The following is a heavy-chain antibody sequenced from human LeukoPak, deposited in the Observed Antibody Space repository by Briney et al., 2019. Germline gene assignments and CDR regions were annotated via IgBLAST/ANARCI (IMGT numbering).Heavy chain of an antibody. CDR1: GFTFSSYA. J-gene: IGHJ3*02. D-gene: IGHD7-27*01. CDR2: ISGSGGST. CDR3: AKGGWGSYDAFDI. V-gene: IGHV3-23*01. Sequence: PGGSLRLSCAASGFTFSSYAMSWVRQAPGKGLGWVSAISGSGGSTYYADSVKGRFTISRDNSKNTLYLQMNSLRAEDTAVYYCAKGGWGSYDAFDIWGQGTMVTVSS.